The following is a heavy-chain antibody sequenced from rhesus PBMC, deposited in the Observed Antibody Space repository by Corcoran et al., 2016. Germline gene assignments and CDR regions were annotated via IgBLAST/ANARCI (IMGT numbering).Heavy chain of an antibody. Sequence: EVQLVESGGGLAKPGGSLRLSCAASGFTFSSYWMNWVRQTPGKGLEWISTINSGGGSTYYADSVKGRFTISRDNSKNTLSLQMNSLRAEDTAVYYCVKGYCSGDICYAAFDYWGQGVLVTVSS. CDR2: INSGGGST. D-gene: IGHD2-8*01. CDR1: GFTFSSYW. CDR3: VKGYCSGDICYAAFDY. J-gene: IGHJ4*01. V-gene: IGHV3S42*01.